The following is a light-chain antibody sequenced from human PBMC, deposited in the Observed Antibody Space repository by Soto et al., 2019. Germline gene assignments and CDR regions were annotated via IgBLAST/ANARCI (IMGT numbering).Light chain of an antibody. CDR1: SSNIGAGYG. V-gene: IGLV1-40*01. CDR3: QSYDSSLGGWV. Sequence: QSVLTQPPSVSGAPGQRVTISCTGSSSNIGAGYGVHWYQQLPGTAPKLLIYVNSNRPSGVPDRFSGSKSGTSASLAITGLRAEDEADYYCQSYDSSLGGWVFGGGTKLTVL. CDR2: VNS. J-gene: IGLJ3*02.